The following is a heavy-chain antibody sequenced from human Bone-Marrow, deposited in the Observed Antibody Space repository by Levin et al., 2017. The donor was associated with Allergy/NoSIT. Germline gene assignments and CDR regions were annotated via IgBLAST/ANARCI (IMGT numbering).Heavy chain of an antibody. CDR1: GDSLSSYY. J-gene: IGHJ6*02. D-gene: IGHD2-2*01. V-gene: IGHV4-4*07. Sequence: PSETLSLTCTVSGDSLSSYYWTWIRQPAGKGLEWIGRIHIRGSINYNSSLKSRVTMSVDTSKNQFSLKLTSVTAADTAVYYCARDRSGYCSDTSCYTLKNYGIDVWGQGTTVTVTS. CDR2: IHIRGSI. CDR3: ARDRSGYCSDTSCYTLKNYGIDV.